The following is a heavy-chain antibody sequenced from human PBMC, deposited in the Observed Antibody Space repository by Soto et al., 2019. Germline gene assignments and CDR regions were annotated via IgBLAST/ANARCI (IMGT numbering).Heavy chain of an antibody. CDR1: GFTFSSYS. CDR3: VRGAPPLSTSTRVVLRDAFDL. CDR2: ISDDGNNK. Sequence: QVQLVESGGGVVQPGRSLRLSCAASGFTFSSYSMNWVRQAPGKGLQWVAVISDDGNNKYYADSVKGRLTISRDNSRNTLYLQMNSLRAEDTAVYYCVRGAPPLSTSTRVVLRDAFDLWGQGTLLTVSS. D-gene: IGHD2-2*01. V-gene: IGHV3-30-3*01. J-gene: IGHJ3*01.